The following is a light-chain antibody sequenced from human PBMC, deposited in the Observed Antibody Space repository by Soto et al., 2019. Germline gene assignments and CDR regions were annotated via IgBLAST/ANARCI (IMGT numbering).Light chain of an antibody. CDR3: QQYDNLPPYT. Sequence: DIQMTQSPSSLSAFVGDRVTITCQASRDISVYLNWYQQKPGKPPKLLVYDASNLQTGVPSRFSGSGSGTHFTFTISSLKPEDVATYYCQQYDNLPPYTFGQGTKLEIK. J-gene: IGKJ2*01. CDR2: DAS. V-gene: IGKV1-33*01. CDR1: RDISVY.